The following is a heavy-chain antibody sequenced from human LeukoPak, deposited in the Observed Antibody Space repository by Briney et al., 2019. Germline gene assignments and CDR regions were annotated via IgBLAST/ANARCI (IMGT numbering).Heavy chain of an antibody. CDR3: ARAASVADYYFDY. D-gene: IGHD6-19*01. CDR2: INHSGST. Sequence: TSETLSLTCAVYGVSFSGYYWSWIRQPPGKGLEWIGEINHSGSTNYNPSLKSRVTISVDTSKNQFSLKLSSVTAADTAVYYCARAASVADYYFDYWGQGTLVTVSS. CDR1: GVSFSGYY. V-gene: IGHV4-34*01. J-gene: IGHJ4*02.